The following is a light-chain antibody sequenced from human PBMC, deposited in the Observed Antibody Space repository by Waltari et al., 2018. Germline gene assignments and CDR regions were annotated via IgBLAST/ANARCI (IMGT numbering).Light chain of an antibody. CDR3: QQYSTTPIT. Sequence: IVMTQSPDSLAVSLGERATINCKSSQSLLYSSNNKNYLAWYQQKPGQPPKLLIYWASTRESGVPDRFSGSGSGTDFTLTISSLQSEDVAVYYCQQYSTTPITFGQGTRLEIK. CDR1: QSLLYSSNNKNY. V-gene: IGKV4-1*01. CDR2: WAS. J-gene: IGKJ5*01.